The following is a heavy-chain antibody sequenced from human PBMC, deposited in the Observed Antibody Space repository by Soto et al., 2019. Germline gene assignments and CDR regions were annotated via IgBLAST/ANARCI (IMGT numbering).Heavy chain of an antibody. J-gene: IGHJ4*02. V-gene: IGHV2-5*02. CDR1: VFSLITSGVC. CDR2: IYLDDDK. Sequence: SGPTLVNPTQTLTLTCTFSVFSLITSGVCLCCIRQPPGKALEWLALIYLDDDKRYIPSLKSSLTITKDTSKNQVVLTMTNMDXVXTATYYCAHKERSSVHDYWGQGTLVTVSS. D-gene: IGHD3-16*02. CDR3: AHKERSSVHDY.